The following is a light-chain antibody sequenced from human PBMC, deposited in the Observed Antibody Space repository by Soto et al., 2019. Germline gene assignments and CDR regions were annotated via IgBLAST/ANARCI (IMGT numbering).Light chain of an antibody. CDR2: GAS. V-gene: IGKV3-15*01. CDR3: HQYNNWPRT. Sequence: EIEMTQSPATLSLSPGERATLSCRASQNITSRLAWYQQEPGQAPRLLIYGASTRATGIPARFSGSGSGTEFTLSIGSQQSEDFAVYYCHQYNNWPRTFGQGTKVDIK. CDR1: QNITSR. J-gene: IGKJ1*01.